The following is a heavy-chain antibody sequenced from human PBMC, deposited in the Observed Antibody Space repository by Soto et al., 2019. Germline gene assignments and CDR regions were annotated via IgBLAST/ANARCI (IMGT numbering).Heavy chain of an antibody. CDR3: ARGGTTGTTFYY. CDR1: GGSISSGGYY. V-gene: IGHV4-31*03. CDR2: IYYSGST. J-gene: IGHJ4*02. Sequence: SETLSLTCTVSGGSISSGGYYWSWIRQHPGKGLEWIGYIYYSGSTYYNPSLKSRVTISVDTSKNQFSLKLSSVTAADTAVYYCARGGTTGTTFYYWGQGTLVTVSS. D-gene: IGHD1-1*01.